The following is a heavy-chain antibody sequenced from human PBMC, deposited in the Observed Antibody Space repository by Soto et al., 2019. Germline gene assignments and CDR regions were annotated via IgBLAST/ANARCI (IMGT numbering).Heavy chain of an antibody. D-gene: IGHD6-6*01. CDR3: AKGPYGSSSGGYFDY. CDR1: GFIFHDYA. CDR2: VSWNGGNI. Sequence: VQLVESGGGLVQPGRSLRLSCAASGFIFHDYAMHWVRQAPGKGLEWVSGVSWNGGNIDYADSVKGRFTIFRDNAKNSLYLQVDSLRPEDTALYYCAKGPYGSSSGGYFDYWGQGTLVTVSS. V-gene: IGHV3-9*01. J-gene: IGHJ4*02.